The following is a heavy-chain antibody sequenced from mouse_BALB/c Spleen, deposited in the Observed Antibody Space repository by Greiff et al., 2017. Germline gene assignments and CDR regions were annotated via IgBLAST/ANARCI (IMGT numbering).Heavy chain of an antibody. D-gene: IGHD1-1*01. CDR3: ARDYYGSSYVEDYFDY. J-gene: IGHJ2*01. Sequence: EVKLQESGAELVKPGASVKLSCTASGFNIKDTYMHWVKQRPEQGLEWIGRIDPANGNTKYDPKFQGKATITADTSSNTAYLQLSSLTSEDTAVYYCARDYYGSSYVEDYFDYWGQGTTLTVSS. CDR1: GFNIKDTY. CDR2: IDPANGNT. V-gene: IGHV14-3*02.